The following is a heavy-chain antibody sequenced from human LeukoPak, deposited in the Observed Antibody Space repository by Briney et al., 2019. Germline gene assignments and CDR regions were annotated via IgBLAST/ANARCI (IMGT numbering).Heavy chain of an antibody. J-gene: IGHJ4*02. Sequence: QPGGSLRLSCAASGITFSSHAMSWVRQAPGKGLEWVANIKQDGSEKYYVDSVKGRFTISRDNAKNSLYMQMNSLRAEDTAVYYCARDLNMYDFWSGFYTDWGQGILVTVSS. CDR1: GITFSSHA. CDR3: ARDLNMYDFWSGFYTD. CDR2: IKQDGSEK. D-gene: IGHD3-3*01. V-gene: IGHV3-7*01.